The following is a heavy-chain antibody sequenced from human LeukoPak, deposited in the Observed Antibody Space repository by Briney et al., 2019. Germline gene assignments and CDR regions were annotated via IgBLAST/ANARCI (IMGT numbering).Heavy chain of an antibody. D-gene: IGHD6-25*01. CDR2: IKEDGSEK. Sequence: GGSLRLSCAASGFIFSTYWMSWVRQAPGKGLEWVANIKEDGSEKYYVDPVKGRFTISRDNAKNSLYLQLNSPRAEDTAVYYCARAAAGLDFWGQGTLITVSS. CDR3: ARAAAGLDF. CDR1: GFIFSTYW. J-gene: IGHJ4*02. V-gene: IGHV3-7*01.